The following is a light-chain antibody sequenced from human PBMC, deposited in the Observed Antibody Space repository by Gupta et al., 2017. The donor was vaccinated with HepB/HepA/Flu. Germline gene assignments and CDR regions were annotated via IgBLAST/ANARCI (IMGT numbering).Light chain of an antibody. J-gene: IGKJ2*04. V-gene: IGKV2D-29*01. CDR1: QSLLHADGETY. CDR2: EVS. CDR3: MQNVNLHCS. Sequence: EIVMTQTPLSLSVTPGQSASISCKSSQSLLHADGETYLYWYLQKPGQPPQLLIYEVSKRFSGVPDRFSDSGSDTDFTRKISRVEAEDVGVYYCMQNVNLHCSFGQGTKLEIK.